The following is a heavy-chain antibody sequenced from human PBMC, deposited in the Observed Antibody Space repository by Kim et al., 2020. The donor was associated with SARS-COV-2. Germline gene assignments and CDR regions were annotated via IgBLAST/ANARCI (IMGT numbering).Heavy chain of an antibody. V-gene: IGHV4-39*01. J-gene: IGHJ5*02. Sequence: SETLSLTCTVSGGSISSSSYYWGWIRQPPGKGLEWIGSIYYSGNTYYNPSLKSRVTISVDTSKNQFSLKLSSVTAADTAVYYCASSPTYYYDSSGYWFDPWGQGTLVTVSS. CDR1: GGSISSSSYY. D-gene: IGHD3-22*01. CDR2: IYYSGNT. CDR3: ASSPTYYYDSSGYWFDP.